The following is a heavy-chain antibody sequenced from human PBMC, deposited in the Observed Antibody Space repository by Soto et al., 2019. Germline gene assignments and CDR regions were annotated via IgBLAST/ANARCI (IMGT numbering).Heavy chain of an antibody. J-gene: IGHJ5*02. CDR2: IDPSDSYT. Sequence: GESLKISCKGSGYSFTSYWISWVRQMPGKGLEWMGRIDPSDSYTNYSPSFQGHVTISADKSISTAYLQWSSLKASDTAMYYCARQPSDIVVVVAARQDWFDPWCQGTLVTVSS. CDR3: ARQPSDIVVVVAARQDWFDP. V-gene: IGHV5-10-1*01. D-gene: IGHD2-15*01. CDR1: GYSFTSYW.